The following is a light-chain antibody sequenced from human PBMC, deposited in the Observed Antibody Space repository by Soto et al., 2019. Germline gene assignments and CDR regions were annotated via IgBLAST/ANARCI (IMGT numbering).Light chain of an antibody. J-gene: IGKJ5*01. Sequence: EIVLTQSPGTLSLSPGERATLSGRASQSVSRYLAWYQQKPGQAPRLLIYDASNRATGIPARFSGSGSGTDFTLTISSLEPEDFAVYYCQQRSNWPPITFGQGTRLEIK. V-gene: IGKV3-11*01. CDR2: DAS. CDR3: QQRSNWPPIT. CDR1: QSVSRY.